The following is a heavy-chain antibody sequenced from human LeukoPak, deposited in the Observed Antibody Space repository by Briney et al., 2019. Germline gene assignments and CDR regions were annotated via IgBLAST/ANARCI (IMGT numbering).Heavy chain of an antibody. CDR1: GFTFSSNY. D-gene: IGHD2-15*01. Sequence: GGSLRLSCAASGFTFSSNYMSWVRQAPGKGLEWVSVIYSGGSTYYADSVKGRFTISRDNSKNTLYLQMNSLRAEDTAVYYCAGTPLYCSGGSCYSAVYWGQGTLVTVSS. J-gene: IGHJ4*02. V-gene: IGHV3-66*01. CDR3: AGTPLYCSGGSCYSAVY. CDR2: IYSGGST.